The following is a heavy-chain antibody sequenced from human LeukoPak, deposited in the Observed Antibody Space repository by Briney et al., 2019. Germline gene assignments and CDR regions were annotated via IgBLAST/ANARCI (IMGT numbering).Heavy chain of an antibody. V-gene: IGHV3-48*02. CDR1: GFSFTDYP. CDR2: IRTTAEGAKYA. J-gene: IGHJ4*02. CDR3: ATDKRYAFDY. D-gene: IGHD3-9*01. Sequence: GGSLRLSCATSGFSFTDYPMNWVRQAPGKGVEGISNIRTTAEGAKYAYYADSVKGRVTISRDDGKNTLYLHMNSLRDDDTAVYYCATDKRYAFDYWGQGILVTVSS.